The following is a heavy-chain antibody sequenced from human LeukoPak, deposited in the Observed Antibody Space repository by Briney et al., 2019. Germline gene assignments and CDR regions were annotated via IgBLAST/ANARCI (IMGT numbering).Heavy chain of an antibody. Sequence: GESLKISCKGSGYSFTSYWIGWVRQMPGKGLEWMGIIYPGDSDTRYSPSFQGQVTISADKSISTAYLQWSSLKASDTAMYYCARQGGYSGYVDAFDIWGQGTMVTVSS. J-gene: IGHJ3*02. D-gene: IGHD5-12*01. CDR1: GYSFTSYW. V-gene: IGHV5-51*01. CDR3: ARQGGYSGYVDAFDI. CDR2: IYPGDSDT.